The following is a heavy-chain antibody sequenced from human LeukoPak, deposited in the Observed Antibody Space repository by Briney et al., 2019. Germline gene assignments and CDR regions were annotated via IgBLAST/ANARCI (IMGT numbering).Heavy chain of an antibody. D-gene: IGHD1-26*01. CDR3: ARGFGTVGYFDH. CDR2: ISYDGSNK. J-gene: IGHJ4*02. V-gene: IGHV3-30*03. CDR1: GFTFSSYG. Sequence: GGSLRLSCAASGFTFSSYGMHWVRQAPGKWLERVAVISYDGSNKYYADSVKGRFTISRDNSKNTLYLQMNSLRAEDTAVYYCARGFGTVGYFDHWGQGTLVTVSS.